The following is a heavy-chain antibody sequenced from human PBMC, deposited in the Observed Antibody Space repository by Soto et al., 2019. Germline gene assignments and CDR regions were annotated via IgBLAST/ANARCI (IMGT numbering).Heavy chain of an antibody. J-gene: IGHJ4*01. CDR3: VGGQYYFDY. CDR1: GFPFTSYG. Sequence: QVQLVKSGGGVVQPGRSLRLSCAASGFPFTSYGMHWVREGPDKGLEWVAIISYDGSDKYYADSVKGRFTISRDNSKNTLYLQMNSLRPEDTALYYCVGGQYYFDYRGHGTLVIVSS. CDR2: ISYDGSDK. D-gene: IGHD3-10*01. V-gene: IGHV3-30*03.